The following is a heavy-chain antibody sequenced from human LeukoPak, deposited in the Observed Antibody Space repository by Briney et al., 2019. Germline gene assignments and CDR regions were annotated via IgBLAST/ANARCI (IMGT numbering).Heavy chain of an antibody. Sequence: PGGSLRLSCAASGFTVSSNYMNWVRQAPAKGLEWVSVIYTGGSTYYADSVKGRFTISSDHSKNTLYLQMNSLRAEDTAVYYCARVRRDYYGMDVWGQGTTVTVSS. J-gene: IGHJ6*02. D-gene: IGHD3-10*01. CDR2: IYTGGST. V-gene: IGHV3-66*01. CDR1: GFTVSSNY. CDR3: ARVRRDYYGMDV.